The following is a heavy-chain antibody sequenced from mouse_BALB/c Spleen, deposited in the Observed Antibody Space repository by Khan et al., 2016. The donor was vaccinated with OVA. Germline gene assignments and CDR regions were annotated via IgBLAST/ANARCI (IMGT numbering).Heavy chain of an antibody. Sequence: EVKLLESGPGLVKPSQSLSLTCTVTGYSITTDYAWNWIRQFPGNKLEWMGFISYSGNTKYNPSLKSRISITRDTSKNQFFLQLKSVTTEDTARYYWARVYGGDFCYRGQGTTLKVSS. CDR3: ARVYGGDFCY. CDR1: GYSITTDYA. V-gene: IGHV3-2*02. CDR2: ISYSGNT. J-gene: IGHJ2*01. D-gene: IGHD1-1*01.